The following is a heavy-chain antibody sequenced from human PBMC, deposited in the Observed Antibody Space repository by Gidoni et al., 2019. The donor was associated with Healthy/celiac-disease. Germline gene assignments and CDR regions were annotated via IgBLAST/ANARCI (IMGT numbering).Heavy chain of an antibody. Sequence: EVQLLESGGGLVQPGGSLRLSCEACGFTFNSYAMSWVRQAPGKGLEGGSASSGSGGSTYYADSVKGRFTISRDNSKNTLYLQMNSLRAEDTAVYYCAKEGGIAVAGTGWFDPWGQGTLVTVSS. CDR3: AKEGGIAVAGTGWFDP. V-gene: IGHV3-23*01. CDR2: SSGSGGST. J-gene: IGHJ5*02. CDR1: GFTFNSYA. D-gene: IGHD6-19*01.